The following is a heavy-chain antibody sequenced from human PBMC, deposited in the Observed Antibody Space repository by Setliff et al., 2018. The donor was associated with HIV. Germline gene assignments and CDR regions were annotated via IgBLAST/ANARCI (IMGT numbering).Heavy chain of an antibody. D-gene: IGHD5-12*01. CDR3: ASAGAWQRNALDI. V-gene: IGHV1-46*01. J-gene: IGHJ3*02. CDR1: GYSFTNHY. Sequence: ASVKVSCKPSGYSFTNHYMHWVRQAPRQGLEWMGVINPTGGSTRNTQKFQGRVAMTRDTSTSTVYMELSSRRSEDTAVYYCASAGAWQRNALDIWGQGTMVTVSS. CDR2: INPTGGST.